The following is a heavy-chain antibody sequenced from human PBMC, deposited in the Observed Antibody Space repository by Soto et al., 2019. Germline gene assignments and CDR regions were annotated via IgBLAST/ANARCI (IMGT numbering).Heavy chain of an antibody. V-gene: IGHV4-39*01. CDR2: IYYSGST. Sequence: SETLSLTCTVSGGSISSSSYYWGWIRQPPGKGLEWIGSIYYSGSTYYNPSLKSRVTISVDTSKNQFSLKLSSVTAADTAVYYCARRLYYDSSGFEGGGMDVWGQGNTVT. CDR3: ARRLYYDSSGFEGGGMDV. CDR1: GGSISSSSYY. J-gene: IGHJ6*02. D-gene: IGHD3-22*01.